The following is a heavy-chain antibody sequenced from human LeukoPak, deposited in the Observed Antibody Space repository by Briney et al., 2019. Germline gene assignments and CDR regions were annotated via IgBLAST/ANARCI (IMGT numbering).Heavy chain of an antibody. CDR2: ISAYNGNT. D-gene: IGHD6-6*01. Sequence: ASVKVSCKASGGTLSSFAISWVRQAPGQGLEWMGWISAYNGNTNYAQKLQGRVTMTTDTSTSTAYMELRSLRSDDTAVYYCARDLATFYSSSSPPDYWGQGTLVTVSS. J-gene: IGHJ4*02. V-gene: IGHV1-18*01. CDR3: ARDLATFYSSSSPPDY. CDR1: GGTLSSFA.